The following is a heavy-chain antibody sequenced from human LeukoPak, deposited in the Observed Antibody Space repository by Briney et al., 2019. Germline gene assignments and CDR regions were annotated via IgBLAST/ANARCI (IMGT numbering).Heavy chain of an antibody. CDR2: ISTTGSSI. V-gene: IGHV3-48*03. Sequence: GGSLRLSCAVSGFTFSSYEMNWVRQAPGKGLEWVSYISTTGSSIYYADSVKGRFTISRDNVKNLLYLQMNSLRAEDTAVYYCARVQRGIAVALDYWGQGTLATVSS. D-gene: IGHD6-19*01. CDR1: GFTFSSYE. J-gene: IGHJ4*02. CDR3: ARVQRGIAVALDY.